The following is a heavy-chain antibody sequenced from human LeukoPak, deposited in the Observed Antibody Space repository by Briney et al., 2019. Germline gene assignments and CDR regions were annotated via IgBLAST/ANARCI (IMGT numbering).Heavy chain of an antibody. CDR1: VFTFRIYS. CDR2: MSSSSSFI. V-gene: IGHV3-21*06. Sequence: GGSMRLSCVASVFTFRIYSMNLVRQAPGKGLEWVASMSSSSSFITYADSIKGRFTISRDNAKNSLYLQMNSLRAEDTAVYYCVKNRQSSSSDFDYWGQGTLVTVSS. J-gene: IGHJ4*02. D-gene: IGHD6-6*01. CDR3: VKNRQSSSSDFDY.